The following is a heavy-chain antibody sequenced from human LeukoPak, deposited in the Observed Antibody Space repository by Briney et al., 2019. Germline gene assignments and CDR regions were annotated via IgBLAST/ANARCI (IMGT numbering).Heavy chain of an antibody. J-gene: IGHJ3*02. CDR1: GFTFSSYG. D-gene: IGHD3-22*01. CDR3: ARWRITMRPSPFDI. Sequence: PGGSLRLSCAASGFTFSSYGMHWVRQAPGKGLEWVAFIRYDGSNKYYADSVKGRFTISRDNSKNTLYLQMNSLRAEDTAVYYCARWRITMRPSPFDIWGQGTMVTVSS. CDR2: IRYDGSNK. V-gene: IGHV3-30*02.